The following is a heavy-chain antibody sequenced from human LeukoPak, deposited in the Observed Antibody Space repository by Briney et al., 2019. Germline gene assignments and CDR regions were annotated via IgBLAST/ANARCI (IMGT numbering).Heavy chain of an antibody. CDR1: GFTFSSYA. V-gene: IGHV3-23*01. CDR3: AKDLGSVVTPPSLDF. D-gene: IGHD4-23*01. Sequence: GGSLRLSCAASGFTFSSYAMSWVRQAPGKGLEWVSAINGSGGDTYYADSVKGRFTISRDNSKNTLYLQMSSLRAEDTAVYYCAKDLGSVVTPPSLDFWGQGTLVTASS. J-gene: IGHJ4*02. CDR2: INGSGGDT.